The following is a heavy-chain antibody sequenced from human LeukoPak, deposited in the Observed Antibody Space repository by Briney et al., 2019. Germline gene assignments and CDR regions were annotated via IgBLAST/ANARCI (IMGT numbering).Heavy chain of an antibody. D-gene: IGHD3-10*01. CDR3: ARGRVYYGHHDAFDI. V-gene: IGHV4-31*03. CDR2: IYYSGST. J-gene: IGHJ3*02. CDR1: GGSISSSGYF. Sequence: SETLSLTCTVSGGSISSSGYFWSWIRQLPGEGLEWIGYIYYSGSTYYHPSLESRVIISLDTSKHQFSLKLTSVTAADTAVYYCARGRVYYGHHDAFDIWGQGTMVTVSS.